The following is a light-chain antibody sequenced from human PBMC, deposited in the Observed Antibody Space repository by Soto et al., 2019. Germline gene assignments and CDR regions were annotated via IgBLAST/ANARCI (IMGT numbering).Light chain of an antibody. V-gene: IGKV3-15*01. CDR2: GAS. J-gene: IGKJ1*01. CDR1: QSVSSN. CDR3: QQYNTWPRK. Sequence: EIVMTQSPATLSVSPGERATLSCRASQSVSSNLAWYQQKPGQAPRLLIYGASTRATGIPARFSGSGSGTESTLTISSLQSEDFAVYSCQQYNTWPRKFGQGTKV.